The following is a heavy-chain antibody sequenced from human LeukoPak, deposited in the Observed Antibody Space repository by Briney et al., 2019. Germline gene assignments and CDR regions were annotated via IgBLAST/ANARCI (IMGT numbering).Heavy chain of an antibody. V-gene: IGHV3-7*01. D-gene: IGHD2-15*01. Sequence: GGSLRLSCAASGFIFSAYWLTWVRQAPGKGLEWVAHINEDGSEKYYVDFVEGRFTISRDNGKNSLYLQMNSLGAEDTAVYYCARDQGYCSGGICYARSDYWGQGILVTVSS. CDR1: GFIFSAYW. CDR3: ARDQGYCSGGICYARSDY. J-gene: IGHJ4*02. CDR2: INEDGSEK.